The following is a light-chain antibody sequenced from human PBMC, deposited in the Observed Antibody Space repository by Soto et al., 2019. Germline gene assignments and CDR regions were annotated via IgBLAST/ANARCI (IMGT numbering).Light chain of an antibody. J-gene: IGKJ1*01. CDR3: QQAYNTPRT. Sequence: DIQMTQSPSSLSASIGDRITITCRASQNIGNYLNWYQQRPGKAPKLPMYAASALQTGVPSRFGGSGSGTDFNLTISSVQPEDFGTFYCQQAYNTPRTFGQGTKVDIK. V-gene: IGKV1-39*01. CDR2: AAS. CDR1: QNIGNY.